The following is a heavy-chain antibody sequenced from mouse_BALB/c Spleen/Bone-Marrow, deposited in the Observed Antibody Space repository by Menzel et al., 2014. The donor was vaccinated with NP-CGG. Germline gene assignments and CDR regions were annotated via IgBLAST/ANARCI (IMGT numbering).Heavy chain of an antibody. Sequence: DVMLVESGGGLVKPGGSLKLSCAASGFTFSSYAMSWVRQSPEKRLEWVAEISSGGSYTYYPDTVTGRFTISRDNAKNTLYLEMSSLRSEDTAMYYCASKTGTGYWYFDVWGAETTVTVSS. CDR1: GFTFSSYA. D-gene: IGHD4-1*01. V-gene: IGHV5-9-4*01. CDR3: ASKTGTGYWYFDV. CDR2: ISSGGSYT. J-gene: IGHJ1*01.